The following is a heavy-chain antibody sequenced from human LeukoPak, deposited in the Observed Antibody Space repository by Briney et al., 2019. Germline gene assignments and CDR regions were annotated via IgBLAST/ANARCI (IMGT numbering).Heavy chain of an antibody. D-gene: IGHD2-2*01. CDR1: GFTFSSYA. Sequence: GGSLRLSCAASGFTFSSYAMHWVRQAPGKGLEWVAGIAYDGSDKVYTDSVKGRFTISRDNSKNTLSLQMNSLRVEDTALYFCTREVLIVVEPASNTIDFWGQGTRVTVSS. CDR2: IAYDGSDK. V-gene: IGHV3-30-3*01. J-gene: IGHJ4*02. CDR3: TREVLIVVEPASNTIDF.